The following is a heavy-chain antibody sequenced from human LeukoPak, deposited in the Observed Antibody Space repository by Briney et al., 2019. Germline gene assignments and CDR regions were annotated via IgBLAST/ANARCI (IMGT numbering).Heavy chain of an antibody. J-gene: IGHJ6*03. V-gene: IGHV4-61*02. Sequence: SQTLSLTCAVSGGPISSGRYYWSWIRQPAGKGLEWIGRIYTSGSTNYNPSLKSRVTMSVDTSKKQFSLKLSSVTAADTAVYYCARAGDFWSGYPSRNYTDVWGKGTTVTVSS. D-gene: IGHD3-3*01. CDR1: GGPISSGRYY. CDR3: ARAGDFWSGYPSRNYTDV. CDR2: IYTSGST.